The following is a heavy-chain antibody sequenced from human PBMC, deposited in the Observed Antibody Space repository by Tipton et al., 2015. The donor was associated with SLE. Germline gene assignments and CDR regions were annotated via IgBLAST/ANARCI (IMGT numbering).Heavy chain of an antibody. J-gene: IGHJ4*02. CDR2: INHRGST. CDR3: ARHPPRGGSGYALDN. CDR1: GGSFSGYY. Sequence: GLVKPSETLSLTCAVAVYGGSFSGYYWSWIRQPPGKGLEWIGEINHRGSTNYNPSLKSRVTISVDTSKNQFSLKLSSVTAADTAVYYCARHPPRGGSGYALDNWGQGTLVTVSS. D-gene: IGHD5-12*01. V-gene: IGHV4-34*01.